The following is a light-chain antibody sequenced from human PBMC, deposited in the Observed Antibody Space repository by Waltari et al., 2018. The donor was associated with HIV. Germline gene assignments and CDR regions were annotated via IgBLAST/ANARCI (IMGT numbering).Light chain of an antibody. CDR1: SSNIGSNY. J-gene: IGLJ2*01. Sequence: QSVLTQPPSASGTPGQRVTISCSGSSSNIGSNYVYWYQQLPGTAPKLLIYRNNQRPSGVPDRFSGSKSGTSASLVSSGLRSEDEADYYCAAWDDSLSGVVFGGGTKLTVL. CDR3: AAWDDSLSGVV. CDR2: RNN. V-gene: IGLV1-47*01.